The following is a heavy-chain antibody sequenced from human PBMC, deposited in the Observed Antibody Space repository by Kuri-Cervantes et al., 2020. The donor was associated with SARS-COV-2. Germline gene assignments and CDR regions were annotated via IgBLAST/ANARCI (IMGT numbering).Heavy chain of an antibody. V-gene: IGHV4-34*01. J-gene: IGHJ6*02. CDR2: INHSGST. D-gene: IGHD3-3*01. CDR3: ARPMPYDFWSGYRAYYYGMDV. Sequence: ESLKISCAVSGGSFSGYYWSWIRQPPGKGLEWIGEINHSGSTNYNPSLKSRVTISVDTSKNQFSLKLSSVTAADTAVYYCARPMPYDFWSGYRAYYYGMDVWGQGTTVTVSS. CDR1: GGSFSGYY.